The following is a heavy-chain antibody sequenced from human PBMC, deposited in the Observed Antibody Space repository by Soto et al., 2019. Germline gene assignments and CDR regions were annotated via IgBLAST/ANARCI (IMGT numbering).Heavy chain of an antibody. CDR1: GYTFTSYG. V-gene: IGHV1-18*01. D-gene: IGHD2-2*01. CDR3: ARDGCSSTSCYLNYYYYYMDV. CDR2: ISAYNGNT. J-gene: IGHJ6*03. Sequence: ASVKVSCKASGYTFTSYGISWVRQAPGQGLEWMGWISAYNGNTNYAQKLQGRVTMTTDTSTSTAYVELRSLRSDDTAVYYCARDGCSSTSCYLNYYYYYMDVWGKGTTVTVSS.